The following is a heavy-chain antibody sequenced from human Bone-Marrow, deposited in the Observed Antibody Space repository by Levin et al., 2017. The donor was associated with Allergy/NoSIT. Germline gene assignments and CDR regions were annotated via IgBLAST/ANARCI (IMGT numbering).Heavy chain of an antibody. CDR1: GYTLTTYD. J-gene: IGHJ4*02. D-gene: IGHD4-17*01. Sequence: EASVKVSCKASGYTLTTYDLTWVRQAPGQGLEWMGWIAADNGKTNYAPSVQDRVTMTTDTSTNNAYMELRSLRSDDTAIYYCAKHREYGHPHVLVYWGQGPLVTVSS. CDR3: AKHREYGHPHVLVY. V-gene: IGHV1-18*01. CDR2: IAADNGKT.